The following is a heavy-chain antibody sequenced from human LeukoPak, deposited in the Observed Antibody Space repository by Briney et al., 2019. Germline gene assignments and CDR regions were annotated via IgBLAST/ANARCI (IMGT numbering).Heavy chain of an antibody. CDR2: TYYRSNWHN. V-gene: IGHV6-1*01. Sequence: KASQTLSLTCAISGDGVSSNSAAWNWIRQSPSRGLEWLGRTYYRSNWHNDYAVSVKSRITINSGTSKNQFSLQLNSVTPEDTAVYYCARGSAFDMWGQGTMVTVSS. CDR3: ARGSAFDM. CDR1: GDGVSSNSAA. J-gene: IGHJ3*02.